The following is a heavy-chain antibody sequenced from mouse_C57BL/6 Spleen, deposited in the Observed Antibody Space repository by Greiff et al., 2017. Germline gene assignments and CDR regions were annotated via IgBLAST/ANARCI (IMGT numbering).Heavy chain of an antibody. CDR2: ISSGGDYI. D-gene: IGHD1-1*01. J-gene: IGHJ3*01. CDR1: GFTFSSYA. CDR3: TRDGNYYGSSSAWFAY. V-gene: IGHV5-9-1*02. Sequence: EVKLMESGEGLVKPGGSLKLSCAASGFTFSSYAMSWVRQTPEKRLEWVAYISSGGDYIYYADTVKGRFTISRDNARNTLYLQMSSLKSEDTAMYYCTRDGNYYGSSSAWFAYWGQGTLVTVSA.